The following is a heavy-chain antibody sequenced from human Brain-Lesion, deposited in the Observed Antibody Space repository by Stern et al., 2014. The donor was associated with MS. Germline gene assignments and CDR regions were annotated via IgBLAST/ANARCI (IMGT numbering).Heavy chain of an antibody. CDR2: FDPEDGET. V-gene: IGHV1-24*01. CDR1: GYTLTEFS. D-gene: IGHD1-26*01. J-gene: IGHJ4*02. Sequence: QVQLVQSGAEVKKPGASVKVSCKVSGYTLTEFSMHWVRQAPRKGLEWMGGFDPEDGETIYAQKFQGRVTMTEDTSTDPAYIELSSLRSEDPAVYYCATLSPGAGGNYYRHFDYWGQGTLVTVSS. CDR3: ATLSPGAGGNYYRHFDY.